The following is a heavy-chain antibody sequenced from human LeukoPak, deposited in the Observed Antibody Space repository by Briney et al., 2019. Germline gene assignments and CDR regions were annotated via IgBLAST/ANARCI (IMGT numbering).Heavy chain of an antibody. D-gene: IGHD2-2*01. CDR3: ARRIVVVPADDNWFDP. CDR2: INPNSGGT. CDR1: RYTFTAYY. V-gene: IGHV1-2*02. J-gene: IGHJ5*02. Sequence: ASVKLSCKASRYTFTAYYMHCVRQAPGQGLEWMGWINPNSGGTNYAQKFQGRVTMTRDTSISTAYMELSRLRSDDTAVYYCARRIVVVPADDNWFDPWGQGTLVTVSS.